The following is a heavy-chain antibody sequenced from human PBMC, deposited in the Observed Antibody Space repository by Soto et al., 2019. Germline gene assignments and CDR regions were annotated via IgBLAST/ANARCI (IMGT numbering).Heavy chain of an antibody. Sequence: EVQLVESGGGLVQPGRSLRLSCAASGFTFADYAMHWVRQAPGKGLEWVSGISWNSGRIDYADSVKGRFTISRDNAKNSLEGKMKHVTGEYAVLYYCEKDVVYSGYGQKFDYWGQGTLVNVSS. D-gene: IGHD5-12*01. CDR3: EKDVVYSGYGQKFDY. J-gene: IGHJ4*02. CDR2: ISWNSGRI. CDR1: GFTFADYA. V-gene: IGHV3-9*01.